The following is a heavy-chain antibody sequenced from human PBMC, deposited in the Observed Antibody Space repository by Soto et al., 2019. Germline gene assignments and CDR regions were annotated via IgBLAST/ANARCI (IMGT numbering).Heavy chain of an antibody. Sequence: PGGSLRLSCAASGFTFSSYCMHWVRQAPGKGLEWVAVISYDGSNKYYADSVKGRFTISRDKSISTAYLQWSSLKASDTAMYYCARHRYCSSTSCYATGYYYGMDVWGQGTTVTVSS. CDR2: ISYDGSNK. V-gene: IGHV3-30*03. CDR1: GFTFSSYC. J-gene: IGHJ6*02. D-gene: IGHD2-2*01. CDR3: ARHRYCSSTSCYATGYYYGMDV.